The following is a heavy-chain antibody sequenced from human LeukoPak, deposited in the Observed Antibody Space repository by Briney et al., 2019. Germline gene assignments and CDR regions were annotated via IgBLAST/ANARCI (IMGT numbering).Heavy chain of an antibody. CDR1: GFTFSSYA. Sequence: GGSLRLSCAASGFTFSSYAMSWVRQAPGKGLEWVSAISGSGGSTYYADSVKGRFTISRDNSKNTLYLQMNSLRAEDTAVYYCAKDRPVGTAMGGLNTFDPWGQGTLVTVSS. J-gene: IGHJ5*02. V-gene: IGHV3-23*01. CDR3: AKDRPVGTAMGGLNTFDP. CDR2: ISGSGGST. D-gene: IGHD5-18*01.